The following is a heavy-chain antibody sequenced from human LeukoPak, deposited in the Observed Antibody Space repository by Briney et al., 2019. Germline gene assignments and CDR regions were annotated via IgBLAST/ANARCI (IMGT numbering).Heavy chain of an antibody. V-gene: IGHV4-38-2*02. CDR1: GYSISSGYY. CDR2: IYHSGST. CDR3: ARVTGGITGTTLDY. D-gene: IGHD1-20*01. J-gene: IGHJ4*02. Sequence: SETLSLTCTVSGYSISSGYYWGWIRQPPGKGLEWIGSIYHSGSTYYNPSLKSRVTISVDTSKNQFSLKLSSVTAADTAVYYCARVTGGITGTTLDYWGQGTLVTVS.